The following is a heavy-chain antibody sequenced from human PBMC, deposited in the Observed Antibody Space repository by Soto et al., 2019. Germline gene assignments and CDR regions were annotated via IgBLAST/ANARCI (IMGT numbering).Heavy chain of an antibody. CDR3: ARDYFTTSGYEIYYYYGMDV. J-gene: IGHJ6*02. CDR1: GGTFSSYA. D-gene: IGHD5-12*01. V-gene: IGHV1-69*01. CDR2: IIPIFGTA. Sequence: QVQLVQSGAEVKKPGSSVKVSCKASGGTFSSYAISWVRQAPGQGLEWMGGIIPIFGTANYAQKFQGRVTITADESTSTAYMELSSLRSEDTAVYYCARDYFTTSGYEIYYYYGMDVWGQGTMVTVSS.